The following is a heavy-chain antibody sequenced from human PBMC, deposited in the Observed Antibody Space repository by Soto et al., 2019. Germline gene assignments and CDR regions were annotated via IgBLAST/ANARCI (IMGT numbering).Heavy chain of an antibody. CDR1: GGTFSSYA. D-gene: IGHD2-21*01. Sequence: AVKVSCKASGGTFSSYAISWVRQAPGQGLEWMGGIIPIFGTANYAQKFQGRVTITADESTSTAYMELSSLRSEDTAVYYCARDRDVEKLDWFDPWGQGTLVTVSS. V-gene: IGHV1-69*13. CDR2: IIPIFGTA. J-gene: IGHJ5*02. CDR3: ARDRDVEKLDWFDP.